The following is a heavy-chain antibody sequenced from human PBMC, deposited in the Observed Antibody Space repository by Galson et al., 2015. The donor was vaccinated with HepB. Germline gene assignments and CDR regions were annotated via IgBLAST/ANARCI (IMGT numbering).Heavy chain of an antibody. CDR1: GFSFTSYA. Sequence: SLRLSCAASGFSFTSYAMSWVRQAPGKGLEWISATTPSGDNTYSADSMKGRFTISRDNSRNTLFLQMNSLRAGDTAIYFCAKVFPEKTDGWYRQALYYFDSWGQGTRVTVSS. D-gene: IGHD6-19*01. CDR3: AKVFPEKTDGWYRQALYYFDS. CDR2: TTPSGDNT. V-gene: IGHV3-23*01. J-gene: IGHJ4*02.